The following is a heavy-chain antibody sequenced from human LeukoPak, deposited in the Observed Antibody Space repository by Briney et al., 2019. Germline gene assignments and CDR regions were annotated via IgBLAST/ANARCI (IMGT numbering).Heavy chain of an antibody. CDR1: GFTFSIYE. V-gene: IGHV3-23*01. Sequence: GGSLRLSCAASGFTFSIYEMNWVRQGPGKGLEWVSTISGSGGSTSYADSVKGRFTISRDNSKNTLFLQMNSLRADDTAVYFCAKDQKSIAATGYDYWGQGTLVTVAS. J-gene: IGHJ4*02. CDR2: ISGSGGST. D-gene: IGHD6-13*01. CDR3: AKDQKSIAATGYDY.